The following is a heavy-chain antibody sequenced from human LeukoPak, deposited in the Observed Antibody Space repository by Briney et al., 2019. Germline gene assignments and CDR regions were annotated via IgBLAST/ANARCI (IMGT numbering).Heavy chain of an antibody. D-gene: IGHD6-13*01. CDR2: ISSSGSTI. V-gene: IGHV3-11*01. CDR1: GFTFSDYY. CDR3: ARGRHTYSSSSRWASYYYYGMDV. Sequence: GGSLRLSCAASGFTFSDYYMSWIRQAPGKGLEWVSYISSSGSTIYYADSVKGRFTISRDNAKNSLYLQMNSLRAEDTAVYYCARGRHTYSSSSRWASYYYYGMDVWGQGTTVTVSS. J-gene: IGHJ6*02.